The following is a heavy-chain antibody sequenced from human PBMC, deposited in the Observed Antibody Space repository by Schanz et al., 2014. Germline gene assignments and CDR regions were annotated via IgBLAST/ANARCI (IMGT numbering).Heavy chain of an antibody. Sequence: QVQLVQSGAEVKKPGASVKVSCKAFGYSFTSYYIHWVRQAPGQGLEWMATINPSGGSTSFAQKFQGRVTMTRATSTSTVNMELTSLRSEDTAVYYCARDPYSARYFPSPPLYGLDVWGQGTTVTVSS. CDR1: GYSFTSYY. CDR2: INPSGGST. V-gene: IGHV1-46*01. D-gene: IGHD1-26*01. J-gene: IGHJ6*02. CDR3: ARDPYSARYFPSPPLYGLDV.